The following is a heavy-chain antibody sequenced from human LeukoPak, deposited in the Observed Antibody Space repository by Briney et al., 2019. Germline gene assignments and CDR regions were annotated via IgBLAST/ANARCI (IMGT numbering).Heavy chain of an antibody. CDR1: GYTFSSYW. CDR2: IRQDGSEK. J-gene: IGHJ4*02. V-gene: IGHV3-7*01. CDR3: ARDRRRTYFDY. Sequence: GGSLRLSCAASGYTFSSYWMSWVRQAPGKGLEWVANIRQDGSEKYYVDSVKGRFTISRDNAKNSLYLQMNSLRAEDTAVYYCARDRRRTYFDYWGQGTLVTVSS.